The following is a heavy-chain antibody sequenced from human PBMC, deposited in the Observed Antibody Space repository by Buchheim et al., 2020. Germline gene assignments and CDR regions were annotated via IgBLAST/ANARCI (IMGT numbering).Heavy chain of an antibody. D-gene: IGHD2-2*01. CDR2: IIPILGIA. V-gene: IGHV1-69*04. J-gene: IGHJ6*02. CDR1: GGTFSSYA. CDR3: ARSGAESTPGPEGLRRLKKHGEAAIEFYGMDV. Sequence: QVQLVQSGAEVKKPGSSVKVSCKASGGTFSSYAISWVRQAPGQGLEWMGRIIPILGIANYAQKFQGRVTITADKSTSTAYMELSSLRSEDTAVYYCARSGAESTPGPEGLRRLKKHGEAAIEFYGMDVWGQGTT.